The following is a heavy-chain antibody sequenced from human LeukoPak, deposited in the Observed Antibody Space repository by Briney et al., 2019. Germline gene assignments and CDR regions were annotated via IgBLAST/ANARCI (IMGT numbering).Heavy chain of an antibody. V-gene: IGHV1-18*01. CDR1: GYTFTNFA. CDR2: ISAYNGNT. CDR3: ARADLYDSSGY. Sequence: ASVKVSCKASGYTFTNFAISWVRQAPGQGLEWMGWISAYNGNTKYAQKVQGRVTMTTDTSTSTAYMELRSLRSDDTAVYYCARADLYDSSGYWGQGTLVTVSS. J-gene: IGHJ4*02. D-gene: IGHD3-22*01.